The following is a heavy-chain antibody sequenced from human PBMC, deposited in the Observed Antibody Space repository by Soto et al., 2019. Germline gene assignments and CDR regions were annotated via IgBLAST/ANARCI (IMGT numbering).Heavy chain of an antibody. CDR3: ATKSIQLWSRGYFDY. CDR2: INNSGST. J-gene: IGHJ4*02. CDR1: GGSVSGYH. V-gene: IGHV4-34*01. Sequence: QVQLQQWGAGLLKASETLSLTCAVYGGSVSGYHCSWIRQPPGKGLEWIGEINNSGSTNYNPSLKSRVTISVDTSKNQFSLKLSSVTAADTAVYYCATKSIQLWSRGYFDYWGQGTLVTVSS. D-gene: IGHD5-18*01.